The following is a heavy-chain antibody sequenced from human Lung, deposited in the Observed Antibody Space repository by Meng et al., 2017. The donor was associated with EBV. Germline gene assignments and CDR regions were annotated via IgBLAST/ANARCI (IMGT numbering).Heavy chain of an antibody. J-gene: IGHJ4*02. CDR1: GFTFTDYG. Sequence: VLLWEVGGGVVQPGRSLRLSCSTSGFTFTDYGIHWVRQAPGKGLEWVAVISFDGTNEYYADSVKGRFTISRDDSKNTSSLQMGALRAEDTAVYYCAKDGPHYFDHWGAGTLVTSPQ. CDR3: AKDGPHYFDH. V-gene: IGHV3-30*18. CDR2: ISFDGTNE.